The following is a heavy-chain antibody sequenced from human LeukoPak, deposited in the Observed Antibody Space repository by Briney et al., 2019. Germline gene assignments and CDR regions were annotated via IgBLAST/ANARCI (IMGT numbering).Heavy chain of an antibody. Sequence: GASVKVSCKASGYTFTSYDINWVRQAPGQGLESMASMNPNNGNTAYARKFQGRVTMTRDTSIGTAYLELSALRSEDTAVYYCARLHWESGGVYFYYYMDVWGKGTTVTVSS. D-gene: IGHD3-16*01. J-gene: IGHJ6*03. V-gene: IGHV1-8*01. CDR1: GYTFTSYD. CDR2: MNPNNGNT. CDR3: ARLHWESGGVYFYYYMDV.